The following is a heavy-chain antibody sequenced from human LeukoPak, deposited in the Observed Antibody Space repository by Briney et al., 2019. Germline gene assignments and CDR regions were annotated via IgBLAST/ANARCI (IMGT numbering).Heavy chain of an antibody. Sequence: ASVKVSCKASGYTFTGYYMHWVRQAPGQGLEWMGWINPNSGGTNYAQKFQGRVTMTRDTSISTAYVELSRLRSDDTAVYYCARDQYSSSWSNWFDPWGQGTLVTVSS. CDR1: GYTFTGYY. V-gene: IGHV1-2*02. D-gene: IGHD6-13*01. CDR3: ARDQYSSSWSNWFDP. CDR2: INPNSGGT. J-gene: IGHJ5*02.